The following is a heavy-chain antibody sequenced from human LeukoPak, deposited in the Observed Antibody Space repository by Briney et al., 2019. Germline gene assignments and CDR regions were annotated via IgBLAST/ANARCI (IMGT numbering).Heavy chain of an antibody. CDR3: ARLTRLSTSPDRYYLDY. Sequence: PSETLSLTCTVSGDSISSYYWSWIRQPPGKGLEWIGYIYTSGGTNYIPSLKGRVTISIDTSRNQFSLKLSSVTAADSAVYYCARLTRLSTSPDRYYLDYWGQGTLVTVSS. D-gene: IGHD6-6*01. CDR2: IYTSGGT. CDR1: GDSISSYY. V-gene: IGHV4-4*09. J-gene: IGHJ4*02.